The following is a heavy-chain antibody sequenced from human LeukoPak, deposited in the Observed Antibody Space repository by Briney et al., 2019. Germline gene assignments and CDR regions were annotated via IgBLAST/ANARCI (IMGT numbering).Heavy chain of an antibody. CDR3: ARAVGPRGGNWFDP. D-gene: IGHD1-26*01. Sequence: GESLKISCKGSGYTFTSYLIHWVRQAPGQGLEWMGVVNPSSGSTTYSQKFQGRVTMTRDTSTSTVYMDLSSLRSEDTAVYYCARAVGPRGGNWFDPWGQGTLVTVSS. J-gene: IGHJ5*02. CDR1: GYTFTSYL. CDR2: VNPSSGST. V-gene: IGHV1-46*01.